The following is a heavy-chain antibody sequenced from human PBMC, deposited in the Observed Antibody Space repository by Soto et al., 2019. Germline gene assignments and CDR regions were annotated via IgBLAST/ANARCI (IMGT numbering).Heavy chain of an antibody. D-gene: IGHD3-9*01. Sequence: EVQLLESGGGLVQPGGSLRLSCAASAFTFSKYAMTWVRQAPGKGLEWVSGISGSGGTTSNAHSVKGRFTISRDNSKNTLFLQMNSLRAEDTAIYYCAKIREHNQDDILTPDAPLDYWGQGALVTVSS. CDR3: AKIREHNQDDILTPDAPLDY. J-gene: IGHJ4*02. CDR1: AFTFSKYA. V-gene: IGHV3-23*01. CDR2: ISGSGGTT.